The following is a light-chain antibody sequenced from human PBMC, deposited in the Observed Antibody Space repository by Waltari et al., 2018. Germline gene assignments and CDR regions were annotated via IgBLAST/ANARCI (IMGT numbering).Light chain of an antibody. CDR1: KLGGRP. CDR2: QSS. Sequence: SYEVIQPPSVSVSPGQTATIPCSGDKLGGRPTSWYQQRPGQSPVLLIYQSSRRSPGVPERFSGSPSGNTATLTIRGTQTVDEADYYCQAWDRDGAVFGDGTKLTVL. V-gene: IGLV3-1*01. J-gene: IGLJ2*01. CDR3: QAWDRDGAV.